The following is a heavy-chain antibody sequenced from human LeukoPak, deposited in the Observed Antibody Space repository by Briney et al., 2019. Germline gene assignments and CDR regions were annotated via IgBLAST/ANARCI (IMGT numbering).Heavy chain of an antibody. CDR1: GLTFSVYS. CDR3: ATDFTASYRLDY. V-gene: IGHV3-48*02. Sequence: GASLRLSCAASGLTFSVYSMNWVRQAPGKGLEWLSYTSSSSSTIYYADSVKGRFTISRDNARNSLYLQMNSLRDEDTAVYYCATDFTASYRLDYWGQGTLVTVSS. D-gene: IGHD3-16*02. CDR2: TSSSSSTI. J-gene: IGHJ4*02.